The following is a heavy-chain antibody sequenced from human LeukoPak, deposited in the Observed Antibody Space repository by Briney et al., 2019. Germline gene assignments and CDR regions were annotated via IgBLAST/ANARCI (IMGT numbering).Heavy chain of an antibody. J-gene: IGHJ4*02. CDR3: ASTMTTVLYFHY. CDR2: ISYDGSNK. CDR1: GFTFSSYG. V-gene: IGHV3-30*03. D-gene: IGHD4-17*01. Sequence: GRSLRLSCAASGFTFSSYGMHWVRQAPGKGLEWVAVISYDGSNKYYADSVKGRFTISRGNSKNTLYLQMNSLRAEDAAVYYCASTMTTVLYFHYWGQGTLVTVSS.